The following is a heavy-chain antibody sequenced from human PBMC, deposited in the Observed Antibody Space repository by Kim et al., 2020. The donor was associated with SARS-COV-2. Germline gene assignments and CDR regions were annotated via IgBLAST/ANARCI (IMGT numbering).Heavy chain of an antibody. V-gene: IGHV3-23*01. CDR3: APPWGSGSLYGMDV. J-gene: IGHJ6*02. CDR1: GFTFSSYA. Sequence: GGSLRLSCAASGFTFSSYAMSWVRQAPGKGLEWVSAISGSGGSTYYADSVKGRFTISRDNSKNTLYLQMNSLRAEDTAVYYCAPPWGSGSLYGMDVWGQGTTVTVSS. D-gene: IGHD1-26*01. CDR2: ISGSGGST.